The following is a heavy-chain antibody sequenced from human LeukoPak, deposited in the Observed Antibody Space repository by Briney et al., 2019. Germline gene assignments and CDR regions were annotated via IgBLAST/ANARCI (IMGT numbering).Heavy chain of an antibody. V-gene: IGHV5-51*01. Sequence: GESLKISCKGSGYTFTSYWTGWVRQMPGKGLEWMGIIFPDDSDTKYSPSFQGLVTISVDKSISTAYLQWSGLKASDTAMYYCARRGAAFDVWGQGTLVTVSS. CDR3: ARRGAAFDV. CDR1: GYTFTSYW. J-gene: IGHJ4*02. CDR2: IFPDDSDT. D-gene: IGHD6-25*01.